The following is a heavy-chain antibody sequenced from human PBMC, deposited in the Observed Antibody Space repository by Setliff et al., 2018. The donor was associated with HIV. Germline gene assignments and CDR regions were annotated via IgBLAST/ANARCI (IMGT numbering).Heavy chain of an antibody. Sequence: LRLSCAASGFTFNSYWMHWVRQAPGKGLMWVSHINNDETITKYADSVKGRFTISRDNAKNTVYLQMNSLRPEDTAVYYCATLWMRGGYFDTWGEGTLVTVAS. J-gene: IGHJ4*02. D-gene: IGHD2-15*01. CDR2: INNDETIT. CDR1: GFTFNSYW. CDR3: ATLWMRGGYFDT. V-gene: IGHV3-74*01.